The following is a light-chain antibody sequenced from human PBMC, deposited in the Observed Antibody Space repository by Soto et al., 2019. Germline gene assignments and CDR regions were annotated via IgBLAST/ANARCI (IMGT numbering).Light chain of an antibody. V-gene: IGKV3D-20*02. CDR3: QQRNIWPPVT. Sequence: TQSPGTLSLSAGERATLACGASQSVTSNYLAWYQQKPGQPPRLLIYGAFNRAAGIPARFSGSGSRTDFTLTISSLEPDDSAVYYCQQRNIWPPVTFGQGTKVDI. J-gene: IGKJ1*01. CDR2: GAF. CDR1: QSVTSNY.